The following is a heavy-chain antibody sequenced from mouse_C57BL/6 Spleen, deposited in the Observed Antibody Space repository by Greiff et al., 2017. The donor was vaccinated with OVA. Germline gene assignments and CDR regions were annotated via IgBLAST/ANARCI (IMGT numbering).Heavy chain of an antibody. D-gene: IGHD2-14*01. CDR2: IDPSDSYT. V-gene: IGHV1-69*01. CDR3: ARNRYYFDY. CDR1: GYTFTSYW. J-gene: IGHJ2*01. Sequence: QVQLQQPGAELVMPGASVKLSCKASGYTFTSYWMHWVKQRPGQGLEWIGEIDPSDSYTNYNQKFKGKSTLTVDKSSSTAYMQLSSLTSKDSAVYYCARNRYYFDYWGQGTTLTVSS.